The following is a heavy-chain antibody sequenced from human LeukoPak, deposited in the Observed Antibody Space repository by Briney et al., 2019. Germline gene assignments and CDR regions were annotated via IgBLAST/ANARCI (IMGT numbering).Heavy chain of an antibody. V-gene: IGHV4-39*01. CDR2: MYYSGST. CDR1: GGSISSSSYY. CDR3: ARQDSSSWIRRWFDP. J-gene: IGHJ5*02. Sequence: SETLSLTCTVSGGSISSSSYYWGWIRQPQGKGLEWIGRMYYSGSTYYNPSIKSRITITVKTNKNKFSLKLSSVTAADTAVYYCARQDSSSWIRRWFDPWGQGTLVTVSS. D-gene: IGHD6-13*01.